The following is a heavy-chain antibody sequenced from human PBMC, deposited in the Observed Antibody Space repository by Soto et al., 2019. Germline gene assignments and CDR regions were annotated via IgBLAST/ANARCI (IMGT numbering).Heavy chain of an antibody. CDR3: AKDLASRVSAFDI. J-gene: IGHJ3*02. Sequence: EVQLVESGGGLVQPGRSLRLSCAASGFTFDDYAMHWVRQAPGKGLEWVSGISWNSGIIGYADSVKGRFTISRDNAKNSLYLQMNSLRAEDTALYYCAKDLASRVSAFDIWGQGTMVTVSS. V-gene: IGHV3-9*01. CDR1: GFTFDDYA. D-gene: IGHD5-18*01. CDR2: ISWNSGII.